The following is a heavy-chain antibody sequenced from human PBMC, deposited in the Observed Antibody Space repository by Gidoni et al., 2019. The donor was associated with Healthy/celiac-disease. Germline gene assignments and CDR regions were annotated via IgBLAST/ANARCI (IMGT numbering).Heavy chain of an antibody. CDR2: ISSSSSYI. CDR1: GFTFSSYS. CDR3: ARVRVYDSSGYSTQGAFDI. V-gene: IGHV3-21*01. Sequence: EVQLVESGGGLVKPGGSLRLSCAASGFTFSSYSMNWVRQAPGKGLEWVSSISSSSSYIYYADSVKGRFTISRDNAKNSLYLQMNSLRAEDTAVYYCARVRVYDSSGYSTQGAFDIWGQGTMVTVSS. D-gene: IGHD3-22*01. J-gene: IGHJ3*02.